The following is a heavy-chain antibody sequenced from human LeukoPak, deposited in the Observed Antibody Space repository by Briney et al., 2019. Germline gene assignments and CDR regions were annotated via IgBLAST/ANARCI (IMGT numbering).Heavy chain of an antibody. CDR2: ISGDGGST. D-gene: IGHD3-3*01. Sequence: GGSLRLSCAASGFTFDDYAMHWVRQAPGKGLEWVSLISGDGGSTYYADSVKGRFTISRDNSKNSVYLQMNSPRTEDAALYYCVKEAIFGAVIRWFDPWGQGTLVTVSS. CDR1: GFTFDDYA. V-gene: IGHV3-43*02. CDR3: VKEAIFGAVIRWFDP. J-gene: IGHJ5*02.